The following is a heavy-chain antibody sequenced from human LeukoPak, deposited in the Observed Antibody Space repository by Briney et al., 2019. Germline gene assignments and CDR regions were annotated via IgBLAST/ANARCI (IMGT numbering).Heavy chain of an antibody. D-gene: IGHD3-10*01. V-gene: IGHV4-34*01. J-gene: IGHJ6*04. CDR2: INHSGST. CDR1: GGSFSGYY. Sequence: SETLSFTCAVYGGSFSGYYWSWIRQPPGKGLEWIGEINHSGSTNYNPSLKSRVTISVDTSKNQFSLKLSSVTAADTAVYYCARATDGSGSSSHYYYYYYGMDVWGKGTTVTVSS. CDR3: ARATDGSGSSSHYYYYYYGMDV.